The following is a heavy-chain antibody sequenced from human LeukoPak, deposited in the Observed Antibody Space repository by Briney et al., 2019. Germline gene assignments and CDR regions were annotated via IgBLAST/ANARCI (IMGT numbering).Heavy chain of an antibody. D-gene: IGHD1-26*01. V-gene: IGHV4-59*01. Sequence: PSETLSLTCTVSGGSISSYYWSWIRQPPGKGLEWIGYIYYSGSTNYNPSLKSRVTISVDTSKNQFSLKLSSVTAADTAVYYCARNGALQGGFDYWGQGTLLTVSS. J-gene: IGHJ4*02. CDR2: IYYSGST. CDR3: ARNGALQGGFDY. CDR1: GGSISSYY.